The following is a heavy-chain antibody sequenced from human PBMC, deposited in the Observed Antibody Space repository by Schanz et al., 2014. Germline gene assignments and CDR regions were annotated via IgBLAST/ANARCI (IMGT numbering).Heavy chain of an antibody. V-gene: IGHV3-21*01. CDR3: ARDGDRFYHNDDMDV. CDR1: GFTFSSYG. CDR2: ISSSSSYI. J-gene: IGHJ6*03. D-gene: IGHD4-17*01. Sequence: EVQLLESGGGLVQPGGSLRLSCAASGFTFSSYGMHWVRQAPGKWLEWVSSISSSSSYIYYADSVKGRFTISRDNAKKALYLQRSSLRAEDTAVYYCARDGDRFYHNDDMDVWGKGTTVTVSS.